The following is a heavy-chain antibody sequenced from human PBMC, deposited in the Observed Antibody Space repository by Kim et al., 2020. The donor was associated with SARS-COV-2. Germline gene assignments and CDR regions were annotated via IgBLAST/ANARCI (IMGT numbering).Heavy chain of an antibody. J-gene: IGHJ5*02. CDR1: GGSISSYY. CDR2: IYYSGST. V-gene: IGHV4-59*13. D-gene: IGHD3-9*01. CDR3: AGRYFDWLQYHGWFDP. Sequence: SETLSLTCTVSGGSISSYYWSWIRQPPGKGLEWIGYIYYSGSTNYNPSLKSRVTISVDTSKNQFSLKLSSVTAADTAVYYCAGRYFDWLQYHGWFDPWGQGTLVTVSS.